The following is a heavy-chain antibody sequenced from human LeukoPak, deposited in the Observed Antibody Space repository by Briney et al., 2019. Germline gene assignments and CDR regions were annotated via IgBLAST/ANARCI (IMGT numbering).Heavy chain of an antibody. Sequence: GGSLRLSCAASGFTFSSYWMSWVRQAPGKGLEWVANIKQDGSEKYYVDSVKGRFTISRDNAKNSLYLQMNSLRAEDTAVYYCARDHILWFGELFDCWGQGTLDTVSS. V-gene: IGHV3-7*04. CDR3: ARDHILWFGELFDC. CDR1: GFTFSSYW. J-gene: IGHJ4*02. D-gene: IGHD3-10*01. CDR2: IKQDGSEK.